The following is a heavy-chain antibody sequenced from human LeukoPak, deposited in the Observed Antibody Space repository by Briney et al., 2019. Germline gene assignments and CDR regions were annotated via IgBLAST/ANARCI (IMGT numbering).Heavy chain of an antibody. CDR1: GFTFTSYG. V-gene: IGHV1-18*01. CDR3: ARESTGPFDY. Sequence: VGSLRLSCAASGFTFTSYGISWVRQAPGQGLEWMGWISAYNGNTNYAQKLQGRVTMTTDTSTSTAYMELRSLRSDDTAVYYCARESTGPFDYWGQGTLVTVSS. CDR2: ISAYNGNT. J-gene: IGHJ4*02.